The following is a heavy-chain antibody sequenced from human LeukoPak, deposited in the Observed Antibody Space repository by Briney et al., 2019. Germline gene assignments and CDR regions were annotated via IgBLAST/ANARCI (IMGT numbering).Heavy chain of an antibody. CDR3: ARDYYGSGKRGLNAFDI. CDR1: GFTFSNYG. Sequence: GGSLRLSCAASGFTFSNYGMHWVRQAPGKGLEWVAIIWSDGSNKYYADSVKGRFTISRDNSKNTLYLQMNSLRVEDTAVYYCARDYYGSGKRGLNAFDIWGQGTMVTVSS. CDR2: IWSDGSNK. V-gene: IGHV3-33*01. D-gene: IGHD3-10*01. J-gene: IGHJ3*02.